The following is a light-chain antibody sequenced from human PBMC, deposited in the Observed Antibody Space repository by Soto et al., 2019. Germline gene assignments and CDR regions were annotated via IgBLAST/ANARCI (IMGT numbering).Light chain of an antibody. Sequence: DIQMTQSPSTLSGSVGDRVTITCRASQTISSWLAWYQQKPGKAPKLLTYKASTLKSGVPSRFSGSGSGPEFTLTISSLQPDDFATYYCQHYNSHSEAFGQGTKVDI. CDR1: QTISSW. J-gene: IGKJ1*01. V-gene: IGKV1-5*03. CDR3: QHYNSHSEA. CDR2: KAS.